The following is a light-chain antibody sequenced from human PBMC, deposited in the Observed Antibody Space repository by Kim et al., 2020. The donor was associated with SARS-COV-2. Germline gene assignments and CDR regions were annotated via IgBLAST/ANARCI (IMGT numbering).Light chain of an antibody. CDR1: SSDVGGYNF. V-gene: IGLV2-14*03. CDR2: DVI. CDR3: SSYTGSSNLRV. J-gene: IGLJ3*02. Sequence: QSALTQPASVSGSPGQSITISCTGTSSDVGGYNFVSWYQQHPGKVPKLIIYDVINRPSGVSNRFSGSKSGNTASLTISGLQAEDEADYYCSSYTGSSNLRVFGGGTQLTVL.